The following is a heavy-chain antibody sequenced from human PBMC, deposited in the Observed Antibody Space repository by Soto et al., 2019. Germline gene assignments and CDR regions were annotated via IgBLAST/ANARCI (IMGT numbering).Heavy chain of an antibody. V-gene: IGHV4-30-4*08. D-gene: IGHD2-2*01. CDR1: GGSISSDYYH. CDR3: AREAVVVQNHWFDP. CDR2: IHHSGST. J-gene: IGHJ5*02. Sequence: PSETLSLTCTVSGGSISSDYYHWTWIRQSPERGLEWIGYIHHSGSTLYNPSLKSRVTISVDTSKNQFSLKLSSVTAADTAVYYCAREAVVVQNHWFDPWGQGTLVTVSS.